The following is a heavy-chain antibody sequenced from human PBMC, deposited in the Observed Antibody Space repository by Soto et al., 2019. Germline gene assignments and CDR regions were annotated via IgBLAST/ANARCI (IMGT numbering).Heavy chain of an antibody. CDR3: ARQGDGSSWYGVYYFYYMDV. Sequence: GGSLRLSCAASGFTFSSYAMSWVRQAPGKGLEWVAVVWDGGSNKYHADSVKGRFTVSRDNSKNTLYLQMNTLRAEDTAVYYCARQGDGSSWYGVYYFYYMDVWGQGTTVTVSS. V-gene: IGHV3-33*08. CDR2: VWDGGSNK. J-gene: IGHJ6*03. D-gene: IGHD6-13*01. CDR1: GFTFSSYA.